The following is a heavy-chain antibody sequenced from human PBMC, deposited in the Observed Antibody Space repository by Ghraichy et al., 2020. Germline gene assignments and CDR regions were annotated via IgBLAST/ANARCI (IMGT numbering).Heavy chain of an antibody. V-gene: IGHV1-69*13. CDR2: IIPIFGTA. CDR1: GGTFSSYA. CDR3: ARATVTTEWHYYYYMDV. D-gene: IGHD4-11*01. Sequence: SVKVSCKASGGTFSSYAISWVRQAPGQGLEWMGGIIPIFGTANYAQKFQGRVTITADESTSTAYMELSSLRSEDTAVYYCARATVTTEWHYYYYMDVWGKGTTVTVSS. J-gene: IGHJ6*03.